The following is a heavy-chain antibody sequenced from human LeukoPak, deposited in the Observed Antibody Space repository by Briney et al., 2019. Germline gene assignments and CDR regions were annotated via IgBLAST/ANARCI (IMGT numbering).Heavy chain of an antibody. CDR1: GGSFSGYY. CDR3: AKTTWYFDY. CDR2: INHGGST. V-gene: IGHV4-34*01. J-gene: IGHJ4*02. D-gene: IGHD4-17*01. Sequence: SETLSLTCAVYGGSFSGYYWSWIRQPPGKGLEWIGEINHGGSTNYNPSLKSRVTISVDTSKNQFSLKLSSVTAADTAVYYCAKTTWYFDYWGQGTLVTVSS.